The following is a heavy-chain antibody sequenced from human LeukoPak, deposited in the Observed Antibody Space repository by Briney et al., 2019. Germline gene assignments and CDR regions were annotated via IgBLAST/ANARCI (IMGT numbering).Heavy chain of an antibody. CDR1: GFTFSSNY. CDR2: IYSGGST. J-gene: IGHJ3*02. D-gene: IGHD4-17*01. V-gene: IGHV3-53*01. Sequence: GGSLRLSCAASGFTFSSNYMSWVRQAPGKGLEWVSVIYSGGSTYYADSVKGRFTISRDNSKNTLYLQMNSLRAEDTAVYYCARSNYGDYGTAFDIWGQGTMVTVSS. CDR3: ARSNYGDYGTAFDI.